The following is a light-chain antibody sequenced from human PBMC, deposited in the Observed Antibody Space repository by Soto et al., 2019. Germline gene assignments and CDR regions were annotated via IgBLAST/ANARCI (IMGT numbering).Light chain of an antibody. CDR1: QSLLHSNGYKY. Sequence: DIVMTQSPLSLPVTPGEPAAISCRSSQSLLHSNGYKYLDWYLQKPGQSPQLLIYLGSNRASGVPDRFSGSGSGTQFTLKISRVEAEDVGVYYCMQSLQTPITFGQGTRLE. J-gene: IGKJ5*01. CDR2: LGS. V-gene: IGKV2-28*01. CDR3: MQSLQTPIT.